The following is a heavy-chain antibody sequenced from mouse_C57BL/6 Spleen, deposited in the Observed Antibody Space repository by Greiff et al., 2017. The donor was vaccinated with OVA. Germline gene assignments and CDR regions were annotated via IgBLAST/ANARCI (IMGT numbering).Heavy chain of an antibody. J-gene: IGHJ4*01. CDR2: IRDKANGDTT. CDR3: ARYGGDYDEDYYAMDY. CDR1: ESPSPVSY. V-gene: IGHV7-3*01. D-gene: IGHD2-4*01. Sequence: RLVGFGGGLVQLGGSLIPSCAPPESPSPVSYLTWFRSPQGKALSWLGFIRDKANGDTTEYSASVKGRFTISRDNSQSILYLQMNALRAEDSATYYCARYGGDYDEDYYAMDYWGQGTSVTVSS.